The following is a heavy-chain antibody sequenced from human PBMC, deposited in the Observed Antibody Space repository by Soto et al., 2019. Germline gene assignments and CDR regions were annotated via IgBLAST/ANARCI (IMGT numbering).Heavy chain of an antibody. Sequence: EVQLVESGGGLVQPGGSLKLSCAASGFTFSGSAMHWVRQASGKGLEWVGRIRSKANRYATAYAASVKGRFTISRDDSKNTAYLQMNSLKTEDTAVYYCTRYGDYSTPFDYWGQGTLVTVSS. V-gene: IGHV3-73*02. CDR2: IRSKANRYAT. CDR3: TRYGDYSTPFDY. D-gene: IGHD4-17*01. CDR1: GFTFSGSA. J-gene: IGHJ4*02.